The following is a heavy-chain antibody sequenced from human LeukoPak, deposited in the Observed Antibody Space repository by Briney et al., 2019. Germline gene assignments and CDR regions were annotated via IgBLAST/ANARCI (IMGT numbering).Heavy chain of an antibody. V-gene: IGHV3-9*01. CDR3: AKDPRYGSGSYSAPGFDY. D-gene: IGHD3-10*01. J-gene: IGHJ4*02. Sequence: GRSLRLSCAASGFTFDDYAMHWVRQAPGKGLEWVSVISWNSGSIGYADSVKGRFTTSRDNAKNSLYLQMNSLRAEDTALYYCAKDPRYGSGSYSAPGFDYWGQGTLVTVSS. CDR1: GFTFDDYA. CDR2: ISWNSGSI.